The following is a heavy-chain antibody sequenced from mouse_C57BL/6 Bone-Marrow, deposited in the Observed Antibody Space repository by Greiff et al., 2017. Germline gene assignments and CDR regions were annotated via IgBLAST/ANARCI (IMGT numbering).Heavy chain of an antibody. CDR3: ARSNYFYAMDY. D-gene: IGHD2-5*01. J-gene: IGHJ4*01. CDR1: GYTFTDYY. CDR2: INPNNGGT. V-gene: IGHV1-26*01. Sequence: VQLQQSGPELVKPGASVKISCKASGYTFTDYYMNWVKQSHGKSLEWIGDINPNNGGTSYNQKFKGKATLTVDKSSSTAYMELRSLTSEDSAVYYCARSNYFYAMDYWGQGTSGTVSS.